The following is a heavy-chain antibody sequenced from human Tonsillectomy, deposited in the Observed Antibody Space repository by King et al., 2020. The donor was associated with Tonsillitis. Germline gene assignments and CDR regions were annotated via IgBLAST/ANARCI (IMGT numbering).Heavy chain of an antibody. V-gene: IGHV4-59*08. D-gene: IGHD3-10*01. CDR1: GGSIGNYF. J-gene: IGHJ3*02. CDR2: IYAGNA. CDR3: ARRLGDLNAFDI. Sequence: QLQESGPGLVKPAETLSLTCTVSGGSIGNYFWSWIRQPPGKGLEWIGHIYAGNANYNPSLKSRASISLDTSRKQFSLDLSHVTAADTAIYSCARRLGDLNAFDIWGQGTLVSVSS.